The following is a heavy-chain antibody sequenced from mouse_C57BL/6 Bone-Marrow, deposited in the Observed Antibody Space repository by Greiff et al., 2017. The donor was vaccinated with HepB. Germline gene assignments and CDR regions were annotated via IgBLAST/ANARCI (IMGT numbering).Heavy chain of an antibody. J-gene: IGHJ1*03. CDR3: VRGNYWYFDV. V-gene: IGHV10-3*01. Sequence: DVKLVESGGGLVQPKGSLKLSCAASGFTFNTYAMHWVRQAPGKGLEWVAHIRSKSSNYATYYADSVKDRFTISRDDSQSMLYLQMNNLKTEDTAMYYCVRGNYWYFDVWGTGTTVTVSS. CDR1: GFTFNTYA. CDR2: IRSKSSNYAT.